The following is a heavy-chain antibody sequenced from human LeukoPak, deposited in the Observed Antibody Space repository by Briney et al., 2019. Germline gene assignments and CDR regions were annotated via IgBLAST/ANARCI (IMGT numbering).Heavy chain of an antibody. Sequence: PGGSLRLSCAASGFTFDDYAMHWVRQAPGKGLEWASGISWNSGSIGYADSVKGRFTISRDNAKNSLYLQMNSLRAEDMALYYCAKGDSYAYYYYMDVWGKGTTVTVSS. CDR3: AKGDSYAYYYYMDV. CDR2: ISWNSGSI. CDR1: GFTFDDYA. D-gene: IGHD5-18*01. V-gene: IGHV3-9*03. J-gene: IGHJ6*03.